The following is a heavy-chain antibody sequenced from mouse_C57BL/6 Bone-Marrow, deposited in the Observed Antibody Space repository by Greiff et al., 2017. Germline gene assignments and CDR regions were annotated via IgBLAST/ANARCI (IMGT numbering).Heavy chain of an antibody. CDR1: GFTFSDYG. V-gene: IGHV5-15*01. CDR3: ARRGLVRWYFDV. J-gene: IGHJ1*03. CDR2: FSNLAYSL. Sequence: EVQLVESGGGLVQPGGSLKLSCAASGFTFSDYGMAWVRQALRKGSEWVAFFSNLAYSLYYADTVTGRFTISRAHAQNPLYLEMSKLRSEDTAMEDCARRGLVRWYFDVWGTGTTVTVSS. D-gene: IGHD1-1*01.